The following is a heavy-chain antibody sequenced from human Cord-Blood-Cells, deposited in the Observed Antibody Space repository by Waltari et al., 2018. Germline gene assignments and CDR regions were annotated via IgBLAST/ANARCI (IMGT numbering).Heavy chain of an antibody. CDR1: CGACSGYD. D-gene: IGHD6-13*01. J-gene: IGHJ6*02. V-gene: IGHV4-34*01. CDR3: ARGLIAAPYYYYGMDV. Sequence: QVQLQQWGAGLLKPSETLSLTCAVYCGACSGYDCSCSRLLPGKGLEWIGEINHRGSTNYNPSLKSRVTISVDTSKNQFSLKLSSVTAADTAVYYCARGLIAAPYYYYGMDVWGQGTTVTVSS. CDR2: INHRGST.